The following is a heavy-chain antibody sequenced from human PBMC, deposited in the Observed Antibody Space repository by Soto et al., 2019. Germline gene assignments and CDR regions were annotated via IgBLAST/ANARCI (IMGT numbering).Heavy chain of an antibody. J-gene: IGHJ5*02. CDR2: IYYSGST. CDR1: GGSISIGGYY. V-gene: IGHV4-31*03. CDR3: ARRAYYYGSGSYTWFDP. Sequence: LSLTCTVSGGSISIGGYYWSWIRQHPGKGLEWIGYIYYSGSTYYNPSLKSRVTISVDTSKNQFSLKLSSVTAADTAVYYCARRAYYYGSGSYTWFDPWGQGTLVTVS. D-gene: IGHD3-10*01.